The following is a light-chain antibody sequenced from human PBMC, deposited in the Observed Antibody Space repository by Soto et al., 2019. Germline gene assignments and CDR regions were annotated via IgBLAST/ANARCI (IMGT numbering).Light chain of an antibody. CDR1: SSDVGGYNY. J-gene: IGLJ1*01. Sequence: LTHAASVTGAPLEWLSISYTRTSSDVGGYNYVSWYQQHPGKAPKLMIYDVRNRASGASNRFSGSKSGNTASLTISGLQAEDEADYYCTSYTSSSTLYVFGTGTKVTVL. CDR2: DVR. V-gene: IGLV2-14*01. CDR3: TSYTSSSTLYV.